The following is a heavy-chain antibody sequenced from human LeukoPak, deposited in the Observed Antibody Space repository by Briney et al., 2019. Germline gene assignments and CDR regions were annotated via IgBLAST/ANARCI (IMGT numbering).Heavy chain of an antibody. Sequence: PGGSLRLSCAASGFTFSSYGMHWVRQAPGKGLEWVAFIRYDGSNKYYADSVKGRFTISRDNSKNTLYLQMNSLRAEDTAVYYCAMGDIVVVVARYWGQGTLVTVSP. CDR2: IRYDGSNK. CDR3: AMGDIVVVVARY. J-gene: IGHJ4*02. V-gene: IGHV3-30*02. D-gene: IGHD2-15*01. CDR1: GFTFSSYG.